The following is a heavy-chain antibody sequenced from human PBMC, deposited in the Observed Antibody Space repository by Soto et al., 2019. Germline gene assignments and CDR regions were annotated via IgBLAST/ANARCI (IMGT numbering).Heavy chain of an antibody. V-gene: IGHV3-30-3*01. D-gene: IGHD4-17*01. J-gene: IGHJ4*02. CDR3: AREANCGDYDY. CDR2: ISYDGSNK. Sequence: QVQLVESGGGVVQPGRSLRLSCAASGFTFSSYAMHWVRQAPGKGLEWVAVISYDGSNKYYADSVKGRFTISRDNSKNTLYLQMNSLRAEDTAVYYCAREANCGDYDYWGQGTLVTVSS. CDR1: GFTFSSYA.